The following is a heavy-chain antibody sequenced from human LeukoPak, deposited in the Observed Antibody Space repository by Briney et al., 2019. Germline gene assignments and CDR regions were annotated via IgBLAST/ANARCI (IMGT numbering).Heavy chain of an antibody. J-gene: IGHJ5*02. Sequence: PGGSLRLSCAASGFTFSRYWMHWVRQAPGKGLVWVSRINSDGSNTTYADSVKGRFTISRDNSKNTLYLQMNSLRAEDTAVYYCARGGVRGEYDWFDPWGQGTLVTVSS. CDR2: INSDGSNT. V-gene: IGHV3-74*01. CDR1: GFTFSRYW. D-gene: IGHD3-10*01. CDR3: ARGGVRGEYDWFDP.